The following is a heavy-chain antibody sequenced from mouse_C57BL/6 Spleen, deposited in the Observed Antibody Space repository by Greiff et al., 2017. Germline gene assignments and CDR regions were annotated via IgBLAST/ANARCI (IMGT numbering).Heavy chain of an antibody. CDR3: AKGGNSYYVDY. CDR2: IYPGDGDT. J-gene: IGHJ2*01. D-gene: IGHD4-1*02. Sequence: QVQLVQSGAELVKPGASVKISCKASGYAFSSYWMNWVKQRPGKGLEWIGHIYPGDGDTNYNGKFKGKATLTADNSSSTAYMQLSSLTSEDSAVYIRAKGGNSYYVDYWGQGTTLTVSS. V-gene: IGHV1-80*01. CDR1: GYAFSSYW.